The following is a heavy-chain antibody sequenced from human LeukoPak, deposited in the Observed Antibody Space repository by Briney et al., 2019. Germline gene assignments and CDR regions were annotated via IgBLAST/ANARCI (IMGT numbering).Heavy chain of an antibody. J-gene: IGHJ4*02. V-gene: IGHV1-69*13. CDR2: IIPIFGTA. CDR3: ARDVGEYCSSVSCYASDY. D-gene: IGHD2-2*01. CDR1: GYTFTGYY. Sequence: SVKVSCKASGYTFTGYYMHWVRQAPGQGLEWMGGIIPIFGTANYAQKFQGRVTITADESTSTAYMELSRLRSDDTAVYYCARDVGEYCSSVSCYASDYWGQGTLVTVSS.